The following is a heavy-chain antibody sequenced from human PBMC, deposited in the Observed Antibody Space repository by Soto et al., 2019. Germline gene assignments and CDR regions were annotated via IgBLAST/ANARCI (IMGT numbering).Heavy chain of an antibody. CDR1: GFTFSSYG. CDR3: AKDQGLGVGGYYYYGMDV. D-gene: IGHD1-26*01. CDR2: ISYDGSNK. Sequence: HPGGSLRLSCAASGFTFSSYGMHWVRQAPGKGLEWVAVISYDGSNKYYADSVKGRFTISRDNSKNTLYLQMNSLRAEDTAVYYCAKDQGLGVGGYYYYGMDVWGQGTTVTVSS. V-gene: IGHV3-30*18. J-gene: IGHJ6*02.